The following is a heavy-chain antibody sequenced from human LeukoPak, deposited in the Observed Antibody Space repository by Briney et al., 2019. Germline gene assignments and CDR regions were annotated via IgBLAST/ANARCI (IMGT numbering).Heavy chain of an antibody. CDR2: IYHSGST. CDR1: GGSISSGDYY. D-gene: IGHD3-10*01. V-gene: IGHV4-61*08. Sequence: PSETLSLTCTVSGGSISSGDYYWSWIRQHPEKGLEWIGYIYHSGSTNYNPSLKSRVTISVDTSKNQFSLKLSSVTAADTAVYYCARGSMVRGVMRRRLDYWGQGTLVTVSS. J-gene: IGHJ4*02. CDR3: ARGSMVRGVMRRRLDY.